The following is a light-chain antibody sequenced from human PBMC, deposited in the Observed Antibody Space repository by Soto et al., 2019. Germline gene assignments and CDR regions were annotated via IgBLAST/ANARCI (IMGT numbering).Light chain of an antibody. Sequence: QSALTQPASVSGSPGQSITISCTGTSSDVGNYNLVSWYQQHPGKAPKLMIYEASKRPSGASNRFSGSKSGNTASLTISGLQAEDEAEYYCCSYAGVSTYVVFGGGTKLTVL. CDR3: CSYAGVSTYVV. J-gene: IGLJ2*01. CDR1: SSDVGNYNL. CDR2: EAS. V-gene: IGLV2-23*01.